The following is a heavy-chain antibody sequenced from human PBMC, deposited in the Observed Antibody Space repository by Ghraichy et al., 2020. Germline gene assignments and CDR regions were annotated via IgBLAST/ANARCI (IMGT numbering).Heavy chain of an antibody. V-gene: IGHV1-2*02. CDR2: INPNSGGT. CDR3: AREATPRYCSGGSCYSDYYYGMDV. Sequence: ASVKVSCKASGYTFTGYYMHWVRQAPGQGLEWMGWINPNSGGTNYAQKFQGRVTMTRDTSISTAYMELSRLRSDDTAVYYCAREATPRYCSGGSCYSDYYYGMDVSGQGTTVTVSS. D-gene: IGHD2-15*01. CDR1: GYTFTGYY. J-gene: IGHJ6*02.